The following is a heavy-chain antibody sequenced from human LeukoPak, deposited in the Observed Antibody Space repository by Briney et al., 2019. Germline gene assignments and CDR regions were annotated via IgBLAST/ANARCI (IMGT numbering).Heavy chain of an antibody. CDR1: GFTVSSNY. CDR2: IYSGGST. D-gene: IGHD5-24*01. V-gene: IGHV3-53*01. CDR3: ARSVMATGEFDY. J-gene: IGHJ4*02. Sequence: GGSLRLSCAASGFTVSSNYMSWVRQAPGKGLEWVSVIYSGGSTYYADSVKGRFTISRDNSKNTLYLQMNSLRAEDTAVYYCARSVMATGEFDYWGQGTLVTVSS.